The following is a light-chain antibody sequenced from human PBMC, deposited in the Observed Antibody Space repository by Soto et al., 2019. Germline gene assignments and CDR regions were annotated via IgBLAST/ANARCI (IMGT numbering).Light chain of an antibody. CDR3: HQYGNSPLT. CDR2: GAS. J-gene: IGKJ4*01. Sequence: DIVMTQSPATLSLSPGDSATLSCRTSQNVSNNLAWYQQKPGQAPRLLIYGASTKATDTPARFSGSGSGTDFTLTISRLEPDDFGLYYCHQYGNSPLTFGGGTKVDIK. CDR1: QNVSNN. V-gene: IGKV3-15*01.